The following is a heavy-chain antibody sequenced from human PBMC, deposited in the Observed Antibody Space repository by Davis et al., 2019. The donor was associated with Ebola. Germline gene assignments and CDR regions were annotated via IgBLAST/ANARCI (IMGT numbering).Heavy chain of an antibody. CDR3: ARAPRYYYMDV. V-gene: IGHV3-74*01. CDR1: GFTFSSYW. Sequence: PGGSLRLSCAASGFTFSSYWVHWVRQVPGKGLVWVSRINGDASSTSYADFVKGRFTIFRDNAKSTLYLQMDSLRAEDAAVYYCARAPRYYYMDVWGKGTTVSVSS. CDR2: INGDASST. J-gene: IGHJ6*03. D-gene: IGHD3-16*02.